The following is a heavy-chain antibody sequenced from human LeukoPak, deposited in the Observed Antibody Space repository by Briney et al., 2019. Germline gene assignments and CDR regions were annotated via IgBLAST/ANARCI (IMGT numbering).Heavy chain of an antibody. CDR3: ARGYSSSWYGDDY. CDR1: GGSFSGYY. V-gene: IGHV4-34*01. CDR2: INHSGST. D-gene: IGHD6-13*01. Sequence: KPSETLSLTCAVYGGSFSGYYWSWIRQPPGKGLEWIGEINHSGSTNYNPSLKSRVTISVDTSKNQFSLKLSSVTAADTAVYYCARGYSSSWYGDDYWGQGTLVTVSS. J-gene: IGHJ4*02.